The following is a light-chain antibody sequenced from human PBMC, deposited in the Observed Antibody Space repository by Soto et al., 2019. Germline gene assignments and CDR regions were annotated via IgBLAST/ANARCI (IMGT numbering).Light chain of an antibody. CDR2: KAS. Sequence: DIQMTQSPSTLSASVGDRVTITCRASQYISSWLAWYQQKPGKAPKLLIYKASSLESGFPSRLGVSGSVTEFTLTISSLQPDDFVTYYCQQYNSQRTFGQGTKVEIK. V-gene: IGKV1-5*03. CDR1: QYISSW. CDR3: QQYNSQRT. J-gene: IGKJ1*01.